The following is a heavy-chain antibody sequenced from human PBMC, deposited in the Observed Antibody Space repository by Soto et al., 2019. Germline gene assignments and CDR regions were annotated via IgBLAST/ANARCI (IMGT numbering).Heavy chain of an antibody. CDR1: GGSFSGYY. J-gene: IGHJ4*02. V-gene: IGHV4-34*01. CDR3: AMLAIAAAGTSDY. CDR2: INHSGST. Sequence: SDTLSLTCAVYGGSFSGYYWSWIRQPPGKGLEWIGEINHSGSTNYNPSLKSRVTISVDTSKNQFSLKLSSVTAADTAVYYCAMLAIAAAGTSDYWGQGTLVTVSS. D-gene: IGHD6-13*01.